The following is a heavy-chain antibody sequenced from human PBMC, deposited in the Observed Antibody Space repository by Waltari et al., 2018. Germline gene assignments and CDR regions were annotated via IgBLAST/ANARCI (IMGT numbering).Heavy chain of an antibody. CDR3: ARGGCSSTSCYAAQRRGDWFDP. CDR2: INHSRST. Sequence: QVQLQQWGAGLLKPSETLSLTCAVYGGSFSGYYWSWIRQPPGKGLGWIGEINHSRSTNYNPSLKSRVTISVDTSKNQFSLKLSSVTAADTAVYYCARGGCSSTSCYAAQRRGDWFDPWGQGTLVTVSS. CDR1: GGSFSGYY. V-gene: IGHV4-34*01. D-gene: IGHD2-2*01. J-gene: IGHJ5*02.